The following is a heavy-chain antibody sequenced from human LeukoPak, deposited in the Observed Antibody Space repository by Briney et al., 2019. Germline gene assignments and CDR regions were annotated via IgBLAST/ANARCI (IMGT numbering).Heavy chain of an antibody. CDR3: AKGQLWSGVAYFDY. CDR2: ISGSGGST. J-gene: IGHJ4*02. V-gene: IGHV3-23*01. Sequence: GGSLRLSCAASGFTFSSYAMSWVRQAPGKGLEWVSAISGSGGSTYYADSVKGRFTISRDNSKNTLYLHMNSLRAEDTAVYYCAKGQLWSGVAYFDYWGQGTLATVSS. D-gene: IGHD3-10*01. CDR1: GFTFSSYA.